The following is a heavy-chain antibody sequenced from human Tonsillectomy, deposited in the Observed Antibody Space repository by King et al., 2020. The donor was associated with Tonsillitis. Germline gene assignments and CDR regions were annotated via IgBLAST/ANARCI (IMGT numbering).Heavy chain of an antibody. CDR3: ARMEGGNYYFAFDI. CDR1: GFSLSNARMG. Sequence: VTLQESGPVLVKPTETLTLTCTVSGFSLSNARMGVSWIRQPPGKALEWLAHIFSNDEKSYSTSLKSRLTISKDTSKSQVVLTLTNMDPVDTATYFCARMEGGNYYFAFDIWGQGTMVTVSS. J-gene: IGHJ3*02. V-gene: IGHV2-26*01. D-gene: IGHD1-26*01. CDR2: IFSNDEK.